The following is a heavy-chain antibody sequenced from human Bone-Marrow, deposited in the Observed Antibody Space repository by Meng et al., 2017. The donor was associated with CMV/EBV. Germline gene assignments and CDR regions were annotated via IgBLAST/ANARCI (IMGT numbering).Heavy chain of an antibody. J-gene: IGHJ4*02. CDR3: ARVLGAATATGY. CDR2: ISWDGGST. V-gene: IGHV3-43*01. Sequence: GGSLRLSCAASGFTFDDYTMHWVRQAPGKGLEWVSLISWDGGSTYYAGSVKGRFTISRDNAKNSLYLQMNSLRAEDTAVYYCARVLGAATATGYWGQGTLVTVSS. CDR1: GFTFDDYT. D-gene: IGHD3-10*01.